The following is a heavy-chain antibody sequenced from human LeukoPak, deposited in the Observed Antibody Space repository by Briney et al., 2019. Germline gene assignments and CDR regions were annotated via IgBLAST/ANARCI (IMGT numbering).Heavy chain of an antibody. CDR1: GYSISSGYY. CDR3: ARRAGYCSSTSCYNWFDP. D-gene: IGHD2-2*01. Sequence: SETLSLTCAVSGYSISSGYYWGWIRQPPGKGLEWIGSIYHSGSTYYNPSLKSRVTISVDTSKNQFSLKLSSVTAADMAVYYCARRAGYCSSTSCYNWFDPWGQGTLVTVSS. J-gene: IGHJ5*02. V-gene: IGHV4-38-2*01. CDR2: IYHSGST.